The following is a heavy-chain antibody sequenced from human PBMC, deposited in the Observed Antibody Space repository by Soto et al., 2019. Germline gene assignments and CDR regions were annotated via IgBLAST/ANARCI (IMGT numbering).Heavy chain of an antibody. D-gene: IGHD3-10*01. Sequence: SETLSLTCTVSGGSISSSSYYWGWIRQPPGKGLEWIGSIYYSGSTYYNPSLKSRVTISVDTSKNQFSLKLSSVTAADTAVYYCAVLWFGELDYWGQGTLVTVSS. J-gene: IGHJ4*02. CDR2: IYYSGST. CDR3: AVLWFGELDY. V-gene: IGHV4-39*01. CDR1: GGSISSSSYY.